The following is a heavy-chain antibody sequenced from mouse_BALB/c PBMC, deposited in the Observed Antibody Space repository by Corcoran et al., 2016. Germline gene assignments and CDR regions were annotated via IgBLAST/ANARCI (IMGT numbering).Heavy chain of an antibody. CDR2: IYPGNGDT. D-gene: IGHD1-1*02. Sequence: QVQLQQPGAELVKPGASVKMSCKASGYTFTSYNMHWVKQTPGQGLEWIGAIYPGNGDTSYNQKFKGKATLTADKSSSTAYMKLSSLTSEDSAVYYCARYGLDYWGQGTTLTVSS. CDR1: GYTFTSYN. J-gene: IGHJ2*01. CDR3: ARYGLDY. V-gene: IGHV1-12*01.